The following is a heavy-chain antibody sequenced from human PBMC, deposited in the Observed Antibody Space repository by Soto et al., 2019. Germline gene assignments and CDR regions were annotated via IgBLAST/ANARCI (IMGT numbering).Heavy chain of an antibody. CDR2: INPNSGGT. V-gene: IGHV1-2*02. J-gene: IGHJ6*02. Sequence: QVQLVQSGAEVKKPGASVKVSCKASGYTFTGYYMHWVRQAPGQGLEWMGWINPNSGGTNYVQKFQGRVTMTRDTSISTAYMELSRLRSDDTAVYYCARDAPRYTPWDGMDVWGQGTTVTVSS. D-gene: IGHD2-2*02. CDR1: GYTFTGYY. CDR3: ARDAPRYTPWDGMDV.